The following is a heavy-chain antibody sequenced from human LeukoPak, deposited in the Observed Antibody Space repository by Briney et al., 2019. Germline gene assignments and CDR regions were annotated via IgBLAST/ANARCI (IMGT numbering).Heavy chain of an antibody. J-gene: IGHJ4*02. CDR1: GGTFSSYA. CDR2: IIPIFGTA. D-gene: IGHD1-7*01. CDR3: ARDVLELPLDY. Sequence: ASVKLSCKASGGTFSSYAISWVRQAPGQGLEWMGGIIPIFGTANYAQKFQGRVTITADESTSTAYMELSSLRSEDTAVYYCARDVLELPLDYWGQGTLVTVSS. V-gene: IGHV1-69*13.